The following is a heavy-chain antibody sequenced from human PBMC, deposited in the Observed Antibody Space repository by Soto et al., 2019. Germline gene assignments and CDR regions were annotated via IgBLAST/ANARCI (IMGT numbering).Heavy chain of an antibody. CDR2: IKQDGSEK. Sequence: EVQLVESGGGLVQPGGSLRLSCEASGFTFSNLWMTWVRQAPGKGLEWVANIKQDGSEKHYVDSVEGRFTISRDNAKNSRYLKMISLRAECTAVYYCTKGGHVDDWGRGTLVTVS. J-gene: IGHJ4*02. CDR1: GFTFSNLW. CDR3: TKGGHVDD. V-gene: IGHV3-7*01. D-gene: IGHD3-16*01.